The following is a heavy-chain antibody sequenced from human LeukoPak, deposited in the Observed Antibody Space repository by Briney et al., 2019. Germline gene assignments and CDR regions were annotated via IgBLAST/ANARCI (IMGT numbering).Heavy chain of an antibody. J-gene: IGHJ3*02. CDR2: IYYSGST. V-gene: IGHV4-31*03. D-gene: IGHD3-22*01. Sequence: SETLSLTCTVSGGSISSGGYYWSWIGQHPGKGLEWIGYIYYSGSTYYNPSLKSRVTISVDTSKNQFSLKLSSVTAADTAVYYCARSYYYDSSGYFDAFDIWGQGTMVTVSS. CDR1: GGSISSGGYY. CDR3: ARSYYYDSSGYFDAFDI.